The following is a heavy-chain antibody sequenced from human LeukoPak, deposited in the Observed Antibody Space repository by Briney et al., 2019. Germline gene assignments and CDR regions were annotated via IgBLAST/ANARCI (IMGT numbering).Heavy chain of an antibody. Sequence: SQTLSLTCAISGDSVSSNSVTWNWIRQSPSRGLEWLGRTYYRSTWYNDYAVSVRGRITVDPDTSKNQFPLHLNSVTPEDTAVYYCARRLTQYDCFDPWGQGILVTVSS. CDR2: TYYRSTWYN. J-gene: IGHJ5*02. CDR3: ARRLTQYDCFDP. CDR1: GDSVSSNSVT. D-gene: IGHD2-2*01. V-gene: IGHV6-1*01.